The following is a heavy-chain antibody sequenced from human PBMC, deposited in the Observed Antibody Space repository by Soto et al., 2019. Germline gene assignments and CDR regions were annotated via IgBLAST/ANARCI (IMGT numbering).Heavy chain of an antibody. CDR3: ARDFRDYGGNSHFQH. V-gene: IGHV3-33*01. D-gene: IGHD4-17*01. Sequence: QVQLVESGGGVIQPGRSLRLSCAASGFTFSSYGMHWVRQAPGKGLEWVAVIWYDGSNKYYADSVKGRFTISRDNSKNTLYLQMNSLRAEDTAVYYCARDFRDYGGNSHFQHWGQGTLVTVSS. J-gene: IGHJ1*01. CDR1: GFTFSSYG. CDR2: IWYDGSNK.